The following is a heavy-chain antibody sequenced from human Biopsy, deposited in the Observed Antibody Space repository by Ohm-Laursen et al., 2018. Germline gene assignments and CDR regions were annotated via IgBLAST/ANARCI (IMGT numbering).Heavy chain of an antibody. CDR3: ARLGSGDYFPTFFDF. Sequence: TLSLTCTVSGGSFTGHYWSWIRQPPGKGLEWIGHISYTGYTSYNASLKSRVTIPVDTSRNHFSLRLSSLTAADTAVYYCARLGSGDYFPTFFDFWGQGALVTVSS. CDR1: GGSFTGHY. V-gene: IGHV4-59*11. J-gene: IGHJ4*02. D-gene: IGHD5-12*01. CDR2: ISYTGYT.